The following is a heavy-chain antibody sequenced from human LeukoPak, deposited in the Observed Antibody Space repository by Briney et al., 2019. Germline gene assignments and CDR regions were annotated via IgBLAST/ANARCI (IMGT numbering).Heavy chain of an antibody. D-gene: IGHD6-13*01. CDR2: ISAYNGNT. CDR3: ARDGARYSSSFYWFDP. V-gene: IGHV1-18*04. J-gene: IGHJ5*02. Sequence: ASVKVSCKASGYTFTGYYMHWVRQAPGQGLEWMGWISAYNGNTNYAQKLQGRVTMTTDTSTSTAYMELRSLRSDDTAVYYCARDGARYSSSFYWFDPWGQGTLVTVSS. CDR1: GYTFTGYY.